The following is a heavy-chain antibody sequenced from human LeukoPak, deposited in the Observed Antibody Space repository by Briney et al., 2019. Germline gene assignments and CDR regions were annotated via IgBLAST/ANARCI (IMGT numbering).Heavy chain of an antibody. CDR2: IYYSGST. D-gene: IGHD5-12*01. CDR1: GGSISSYY. Sequence: SETLSLTCTVSGGSISSYYWSWIRQPPGKGLEWIGYIYYSGSTNYNPSLKSRVTISVDTSKNQFSLKLSSVTAADTAVYYCAREAGGYSGYDGFDYWGQGTLATVSS. J-gene: IGHJ4*02. V-gene: IGHV4-59*01. CDR3: AREAGGYSGYDGFDY.